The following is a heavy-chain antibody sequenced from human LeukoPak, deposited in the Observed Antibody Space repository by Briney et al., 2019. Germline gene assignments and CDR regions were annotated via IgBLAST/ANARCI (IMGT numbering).Heavy chain of an antibody. D-gene: IGHD4-17*01. Sequence: GGSLRLSCAASGFTFSSYGMHWVRQAPGKGLEWVAVIWYDGTNKYSADSVKGRFTISRDNSKNTLYLQMNSLRAEDTAVYYCARATVTRWFDPWGQGTLVTVSS. CDR2: IWYDGTNK. CDR1: GFTFSSYG. J-gene: IGHJ5*02. V-gene: IGHV3-33*08. CDR3: ARATVTRWFDP.